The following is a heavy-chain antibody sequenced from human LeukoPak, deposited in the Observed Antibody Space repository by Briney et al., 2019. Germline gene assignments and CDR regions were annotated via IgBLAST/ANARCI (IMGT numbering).Heavy chain of an antibody. Sequence: GGSLRLSCAASGFTVSSDYMSWVRQAPGKGLEWVSAISGSGGSTYYADSVKGRFTISRDNPKNTLYLQMNSLRAEDTAVYYCAKEANGDGFDYWGQGTLVTVSS. V-gene: IGHV3-23*01. CDR1: GFTVSSDY. CDR2: ISGSGGST. CDR3: AKEANGDGFDY. J-gene: IGHJ4*02. D-gene: IGHD4-17*01.